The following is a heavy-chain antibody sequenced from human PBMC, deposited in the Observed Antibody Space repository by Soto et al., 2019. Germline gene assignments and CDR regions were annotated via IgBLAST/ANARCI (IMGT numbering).Heavy chain of an antibody. CDR1: GGSISSYY. D-gene: IGHD6-19*01. CDR2: IYYSGST. Sequence: PSETLSLTCTVSGGSISSYYWSWIRQPPGKGLVCIGYIYYSGSTNYNPSLKSRVTISVDTSKIQFSLKLSSVTAADTALYYCASAHNGRGYSSGWWDFDYWGQGTLVTVSS. J-gene: IGHJ4*02. CDR3: ASAHNGRGYSSGWWDFDY. V-gene: IGHV4-59*01.